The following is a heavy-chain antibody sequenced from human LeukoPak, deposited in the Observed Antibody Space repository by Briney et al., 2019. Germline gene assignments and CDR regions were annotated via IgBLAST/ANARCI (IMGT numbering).Heavy chain of an antibody. Sequence: PGGSLRLSCAASEFTFSRYSMNWVRQAPGKGLEWVGYIDNSGSTTYSTSLKSRVTMSIDTSKNQFSLKLSSVTAADTAVYFCARIVYDSSGWYRFDYWGQGTLVTVSS. V-gene: IGHV4-59*08. D-gene: IGHD6-19*01. CDR3: ARIVYDSSGWYRFDY. CDR1: EFTFSRYS. J-gene: IGHJ4*02. CDR2: IDNSGST.